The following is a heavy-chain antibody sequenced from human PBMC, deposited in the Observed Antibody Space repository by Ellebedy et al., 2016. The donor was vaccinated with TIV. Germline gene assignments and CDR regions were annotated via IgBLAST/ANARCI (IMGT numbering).Heavy chain of an antibody. D-gene: IGHD2/OR15-2a*01. J-gene: IGHJ4*02. V-gene: IGHV1-3*01. Sequence: AASVKVSCKASGYTFTSYAMHWVRQAPGQRLEWMGWINAGNGNTRYSQKFQNRVTITGDTSASTAYMELSSLRSEDTGVYYCARGGNGLLTIDWGQGTLVTVSS. CDR1: GYTFTSYA. CDR3: ARGGNGLLTID. CDR2: INAGNGNT.